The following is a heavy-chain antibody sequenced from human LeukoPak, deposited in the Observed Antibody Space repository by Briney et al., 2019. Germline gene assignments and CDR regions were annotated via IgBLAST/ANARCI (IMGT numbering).Heavy chain of an antibody. D-gene: IGHD2-2*01. Sequence: SVKVSCKASGYTFTGYYMHWVRQAPGQGLEWMGGIIPIFGTANYAQKFQGRVTITADESTSTAYMELSSLRSEDTAVYYCARVLCSSTSCYSSPWFDPWGQGTLVTVSS. V-gene: IGHV1-69*13. J-gene: IGHJ5*02. CDR3: ARVLCSSTSCYSSPWFDP. CDR1: GYTFTGYY. CDR2: IIPIFGTA.